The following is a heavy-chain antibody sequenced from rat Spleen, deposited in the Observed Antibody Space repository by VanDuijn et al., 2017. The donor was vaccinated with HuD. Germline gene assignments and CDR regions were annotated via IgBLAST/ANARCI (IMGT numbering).Heavy chain of an antibody. J-gene: IGHJ2*01. CDR2: ISYGDISGHSGT. Sequence: EVQMVESSGGLVQPGRSLKLSCAASGFTFSGSGMAWVRQAPKKGLEWVATISYGDISGHSGTYYRDSVKGRFTISRDNAKSTLSLQMDSLRSEDTATYYCARGKIYYHNSSPYEDYFDYWGHGVMVTVSS. CDR3: ARGKIYYHNSSPYEDYFDY. CDR1: GFTFSGSG. V-gene: IGHV5-29*01. D-gene: IGHD1-12*03.